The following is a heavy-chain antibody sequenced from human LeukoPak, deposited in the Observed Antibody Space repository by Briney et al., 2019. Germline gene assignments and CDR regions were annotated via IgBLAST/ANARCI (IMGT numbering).Heavy chain of an antibody. J-gene: IGHJ4*02. CDR2: IYYSGST. CDR1: GGSVSSGSYY. CDR3: AREPVRGVALYFDY. V-gene: IGHV4-61*01. Sequence: SETLSLTCTVSGGSVSSGSYYWSWIRQPPGKGLEWIGYIYYSGSTYYDPSLKSRVTISVDTSKNQFSLKLSSVTAADTAVYYCAREPVRGVALYFDYWGQGTLVTVSS. D-gene: IGHD3-10*01.